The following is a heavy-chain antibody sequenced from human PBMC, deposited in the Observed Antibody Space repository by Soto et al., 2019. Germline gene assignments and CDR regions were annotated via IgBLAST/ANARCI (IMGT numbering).Heavy chain of an antibody. D-gene: IGHD2-2*02. Sequence: PGGSLRLSWAASGFTFNTYGMHWVRQAPGKGLEWVAVISYDGSEKYYVDSVKGRFTISKDNSKNTLYLQMNSLRPEDTAVYYCAKSXNFYCSSPNCYKYYFDHWGQGTRVTVSS. J-gene: IGHJ4*02. CDR2: ISYDGSEK. CDR1: GFTFNTYG. V-gene: IGHV3-30*18. CDR3: AKSXNFYCSSPNCYKYYFDH.